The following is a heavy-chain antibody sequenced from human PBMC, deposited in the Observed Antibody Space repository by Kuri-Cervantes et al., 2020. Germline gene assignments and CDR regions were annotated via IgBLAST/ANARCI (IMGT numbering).Heavy chain of an antibody. CDR3: ARGRTLLELHDY. CDR1: GYTFTSYD. Sequence: ASVKVSCKASGYTFTSYDINWVRQATGQGLEWMGWMNPNSGNTGYAQKFQGRVTMTRNTSISTAYMELSNLRSEDTAVYYCARGRTLLELHDYWGQGTLVTVSS. D-gene: IGHD1-7*01. CDR2: MNPNSGNT. J-gene: IGHJ4*02. V-gene: IGHV1-8*01.